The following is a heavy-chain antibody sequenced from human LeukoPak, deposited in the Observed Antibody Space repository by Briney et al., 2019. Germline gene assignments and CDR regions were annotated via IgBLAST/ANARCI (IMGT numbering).Heavy chain of an antibody. CDR1: GGTFSSYA. J-gene: IGHJ5*02. V-gene: IGHV1-69*05. Sequence: ASVTVSCKASGGTFSSYAISWVRQAPGQGLEWMGGIIPIFGTANYAQKFQGRVTITTDESTSTAYMELSSLRSEDTAVYYCARVPHSCSSTSCYTGRFDPWGQGTLVTVSS. CDR2: IIPIFGTA. CDR3: ARVPHSCSSTSCYTGRFDP. D-gene: IGHD2-2*02.